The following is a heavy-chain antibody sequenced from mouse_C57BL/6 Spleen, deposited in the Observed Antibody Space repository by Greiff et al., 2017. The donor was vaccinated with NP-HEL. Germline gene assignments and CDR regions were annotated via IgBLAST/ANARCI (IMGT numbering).Heavy chain of an antibody. CDR1: GYTFTSYG. CDR3: ARLAITTASYFDY. J-gene: IGHJ2*01. Sequence: QVQLKESGAELARPGASVKLSCKASGYTFTSYGISWVKQRTGQGLEWIGEIYPRSGNTYYNEKFKGKATLTADKSSSTAYMELRSLTSEDSAVYFCARLAITTASYFDYWGQGTTLTVSS. D-gene: IGHD1-2*01. V-gene: IGHV1-81*01. CDR2: IYPRSGNT.